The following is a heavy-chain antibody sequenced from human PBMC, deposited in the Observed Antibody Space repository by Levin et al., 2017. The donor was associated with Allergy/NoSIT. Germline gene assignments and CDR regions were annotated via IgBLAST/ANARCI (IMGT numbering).Heavy chain of an antibody. Sequence: GGSLRLSCAASGFTFSSYSMNWVRQAPGKGLEWVSSISSSSSYIYYADSVKGRFTISRDNAKNSLYLQMNSLRAEDTAVYYCARDLRVYNSDDYGDYDDPYYYYGMDVWGQGTTVTVSS. V-gene: IGHV3-21*01. CDR3: ARDLRVYNSDDYGDYDDPYYYYGMDV. D-gene: IGHD4-17*01. CDR1: GFTFSSYS. J-gene: IGHJ6*02. CDR2: ISSSSSYI.